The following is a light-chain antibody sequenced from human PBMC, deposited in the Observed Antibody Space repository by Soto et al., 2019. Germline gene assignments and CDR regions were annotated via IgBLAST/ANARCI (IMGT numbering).Light chain of an antibody. V-gene: IGLV2-14*03. J-gene: IGLJ1*01. CDR2: DVT. Sequence: QSALTQPASVSGSPGQSIAISCTGTSSDVGGYNFVSWYQHHPGKAPKVIIYDVTTRPSGVSDRFSGSKSGNTASLTISALQADDEAEYYCSSFSSSNTEVFGTGTKVTVL. CDR3: SSFSSSNTEV. CDR1: SSDVGGYNF.